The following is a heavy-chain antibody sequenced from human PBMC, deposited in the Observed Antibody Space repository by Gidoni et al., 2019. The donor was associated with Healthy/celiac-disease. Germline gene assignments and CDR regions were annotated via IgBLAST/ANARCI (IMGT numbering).Heavy chain of an antibody. Sequence: QVQLQESGPGLVKPSETLSLTCTVSGGSISSYYWSWIRQPPGKGLEWIGYIYYSGSTNYNPSLKSRVTISVDTSKKQFSLKLSSVTTADTAVDYCARGHRSYCSGGSCYSNIDYWGQGTLVTVSS. CDR3: ARGHRSYCSGGSCYSNIDY. V-gene: IGHV4-59*01. D-gene: IGHD2-15*01. J-gene: IGHJ4*02. CDR2: IYYSGST. CDR1: GGSISSYY.